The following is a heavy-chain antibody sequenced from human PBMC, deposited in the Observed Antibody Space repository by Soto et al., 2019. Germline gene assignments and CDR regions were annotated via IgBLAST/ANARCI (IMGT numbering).Heavy chain of an antibody. CDR2: TIPMFGKR. Sequence: QVQLVQSGAEMQQPGASVRVSCKASGGTFSKYAFSWVRQAPGQGLEWLGGTIPMFGKRNYAQKFQGRVAISADESTATVYMELSSLRSEDTAVYFCARPLRDRNYYYGMAVWGQGTTVTVSS. J-gene: IGHJ6*02. V-gene: IGHV1-69*01. CDR3: ARPLRDRNYYYGMAV. D-gene: IGHD3-22*01. CDR1: GGTFSKYA.